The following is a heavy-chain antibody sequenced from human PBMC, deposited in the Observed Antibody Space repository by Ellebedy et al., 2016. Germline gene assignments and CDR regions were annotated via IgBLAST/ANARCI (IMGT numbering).Heavy chain of an antibody. CDR3: ARDLKDGYNDC. V-gene: IGHV1-2*02. D-gene: IGHD5-24*01. Sequence: ASVKVSCXPSGYTFTDYYMHWVRQAPGQGLEWMGWINPNNGGTHYAQDFQGRVTMTRDTSISTAYMELSRLRSDDTAVYYCARDLKDGYNDCWGQGTLVTVSS. CDR1: GYTFTDYY. CDR2: INPNNGGT. J-gene: IGHJ4*02.